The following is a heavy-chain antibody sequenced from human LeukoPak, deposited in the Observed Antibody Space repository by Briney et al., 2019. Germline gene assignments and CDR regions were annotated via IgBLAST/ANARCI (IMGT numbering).Heavy chain of an antibody. J-gene: IGHJ5*02. CDR1: GGSISSSSYY. CDR3: ARRGRNNWFDP. V-gene: IGHV4-39*01. Sequence: SETLSLTCTVSGGSISSSSYYWGWMRQPPGKGLEWIGSIYYSGSTYYNPSLKSRVTISVDTSKNQFSLKLSSVTAADTAVYYCARRGRNNWFDPWGQGTLVTVSS. CDR2: IYYSGST.